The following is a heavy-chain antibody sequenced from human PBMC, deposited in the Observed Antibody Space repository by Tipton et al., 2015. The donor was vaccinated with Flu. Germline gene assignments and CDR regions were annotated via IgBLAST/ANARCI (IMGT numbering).Heavy chain of an antibody. CDR3: ARGGSQKGHCGYDYGWVDP. CDR2: IYYSGST. D-gene: IGHD5-12*01. CDR1: GGSISSGGYY. V-gene: IGHV4-31*03. J-gene: IGHJ5*02. Sequence: TLSLTCTVSGGSISSGGYYWSWIRQPPGKGLEWIGYIYYSGSTYYNPSLKSRVTISVDTSKNQFSLKLSSVTAADTAVYYCARGGSQKGHCGYDYGWVDPWRQRTLVAVSS.